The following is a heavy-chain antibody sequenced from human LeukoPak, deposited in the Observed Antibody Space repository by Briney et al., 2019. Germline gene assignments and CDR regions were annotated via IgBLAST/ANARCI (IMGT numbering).Heavy chain of an antibody. V-gene: IGHV4-59*12. CDR3: ARVSGLRSGWYYFDY. D-gene: IGHD6-19*01. CDR1: GDSISSDY. Sequence: SETLSLTCAVSGDSISSDYWSWIRQPPGKGLEWIGYIYYSGSTNYNPSLKSRVTISVDTSKNQFSLKLSSVTAADTAVYYCARVSGLRSGWYYFDYWGQGALVTVSS. J-gene: IGHJ4*02. CDR2: IYYSGST.